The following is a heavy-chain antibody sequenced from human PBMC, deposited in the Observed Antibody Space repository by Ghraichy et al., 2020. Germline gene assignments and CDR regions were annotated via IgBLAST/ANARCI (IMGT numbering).Heavy chain of an antibody. CDR1: GASISTSEYY. Sequence: SQTLSLTCTVSGASISTSEYYWGWNRPPPWKGLEWLGSVYYTGSTYYNPSLKSRVTTSIDTSRHQFSLNLNFVTAADAAVYFCVGLFRAGAVIHYWGQGTLVTV. CDR2: VYYTGST. D-gene: IGHD3-10*01. CDR3: VGLFRAGAVIHY. V-gene: IGHV4-39*01. J-gene: IGHJ4*02.